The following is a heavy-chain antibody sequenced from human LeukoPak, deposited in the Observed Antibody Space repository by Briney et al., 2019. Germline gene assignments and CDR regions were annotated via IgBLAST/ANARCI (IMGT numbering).Heavy chain of an antibody. CDR3: ARGTYYSGSGPGNWFDP. Sequence: GGSLRLSCTASGFSVSDYYMNWIRRSPGKGVEWVSHITRKDAIEYADSVRGRFTISRDNANNLLYLQMDSLRPEDTAVYYCARGTYYSGSGPGNWFDPWGHGTLVTVSS. CDR2: ITRKDAI. CDR1: GFSVSDYY. V-gene: IGHV3-11*01. D-gene: IGHD3-10*01. J-gene: IGHJ5*02.